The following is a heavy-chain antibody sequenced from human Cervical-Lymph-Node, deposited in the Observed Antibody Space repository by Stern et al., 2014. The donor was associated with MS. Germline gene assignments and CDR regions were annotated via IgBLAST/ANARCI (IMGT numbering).Heavy chain of an antibody. Sequence: VQLVESGGGVVQPGRSLRLSCAASGFTFSSYSMHWVRKAPGKGLEWGAFISYVGTETYFADSVKGRFTITRDNSKNTVYLQMNSLRPDDTAVYYCARHGVLTAHNHLPVYFDYWGQGNPVTVSS. V-gene: IGHV3-30*04. CDR3: ARHGVLTAHNHLPVYFDY. D-gene: IGHD4-17*01. CDR1: GFTFSSYS. J-gene: IGHJ4*02. CDR2: ISYVGTET.